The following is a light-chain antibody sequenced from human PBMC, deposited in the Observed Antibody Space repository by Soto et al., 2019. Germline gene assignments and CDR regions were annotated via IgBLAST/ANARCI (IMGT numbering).Light chain of an antibody. V-gene: IGKV3D-7*01. Sequence: EIVMTQSPATLSLSPGERATLSCRASQSVSSSYLSWYQQKPGQAPRLLIYGASTRDTAIPATFSGSGSGTEFTLTISSLQSEDFAIYYCQQYNNWPLTFGQGTRLEIK. CDR2: GAS. CDR3: QQYNNWPLT. CDR1: QSVSSSY. J-gene: IGKJ5*01.